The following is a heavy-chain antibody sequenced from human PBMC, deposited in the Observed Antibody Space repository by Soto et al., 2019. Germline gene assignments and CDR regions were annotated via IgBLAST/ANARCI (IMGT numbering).Heavy chain of an antibody. J-gene: IGHJ3*02. CDR3: ARHGITGSYYDAFDI. CDR2: IKYSGTT. D-gene: IGHD1-26*01. V-gene: IGHV4-39*01. CDR1: GGYIWCSRWH. Sequence: SDAVSITGTASGGYIWCSRWHWGWIRKPPGKGLEWIASIKYSGTTFYTPSLKSRVTLSVHRSKNQFALKLSSVTAAETAVYYCARHGITGSYYDAFDIWGQGTMVTVSS.